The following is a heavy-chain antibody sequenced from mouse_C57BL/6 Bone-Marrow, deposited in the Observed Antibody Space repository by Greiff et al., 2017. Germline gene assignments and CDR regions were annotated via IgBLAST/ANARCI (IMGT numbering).Heavy chain of an antibody. CDR1: GYTFTSYW. Sequence: QVQLKQPGAELVMPGASVKLSCKASGYTFTSYWMHWVKQRPGQGLEWIGEIDPSDSYTNYNQKFKGKSTLTVDKSSSTAYMQLSSLTSEDSAVYYCARNSNYLSWFAYWGQGTLVTVSA. CDR3: ARNSNYLSWFAY. D-gene: IGHD2-5*01. V-gene: IGHV1-69*01. J-gene: IGHJ3*01. CDR2: IDPSDSYT.